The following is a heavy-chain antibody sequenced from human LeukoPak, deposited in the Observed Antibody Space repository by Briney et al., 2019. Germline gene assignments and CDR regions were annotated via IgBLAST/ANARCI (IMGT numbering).Heavy chain of an antibody. CDR1: GFTFSSYW. Sequence: GGSLRLCCAASGFTFSSYWMHWVRQAPGKGLVWVSRINSDGSDTRYADSVKGRFTISRDNAKNTVYLQMNSLRDEDTAVYYCARDGGHDRFGELGLGYWGQGTLVTVSS. J-gene: IGHJ4*02. CDR2: INSDGSDT. V-gene: IGHV3-74*01. CDR3: ARDGGHDRFGELGLGY. D-gene: IGHD3-10*01.